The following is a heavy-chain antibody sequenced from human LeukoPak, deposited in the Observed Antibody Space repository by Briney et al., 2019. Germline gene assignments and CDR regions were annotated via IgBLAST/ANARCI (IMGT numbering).Heavy chain of an antibody. D-gene: IGHD3-3*01. CDR2: INHSGST. CDR1: GGSFSGYY. Sequence: SETLSLTCAVYGGSFSGYYWSWIRQPPGKGLEWIGDINHSGSTNYNPSLKSRVTISVDTSKNQFSLKLSSVTAADTAVYYRARAGGLGVAPDYWGQGTLVTVSS. V-gene: IGHV4-34*01. CDR3: ARAGGLGVAPDY. J-gene: IGHJ4*02.